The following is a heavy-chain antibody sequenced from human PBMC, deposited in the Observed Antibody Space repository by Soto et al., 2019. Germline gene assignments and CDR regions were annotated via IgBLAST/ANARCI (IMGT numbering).Heavy chain of an antibody. Sequence: QITLKESGPTLVKPTQTLTLTCSFPGFSLSTTGVGVGWIRQPPGKALEWLALIYWDDDKRYNPSLNSSLTITKDASKNQVVLAMTNMDHVYTATYYCVQSRCGGDCLQSYSSHSYYGLDVWGQGTTVTAS. CDR2: IYWDDDK. J-gene: IGHJ6*02. CDR1: GFSLSTTGVG. CDR3: VQSRCGGDCLQSYSSHSYYGLDV. V-gene: IGHV2-5*02. D-gene: IGHD2-21*02.